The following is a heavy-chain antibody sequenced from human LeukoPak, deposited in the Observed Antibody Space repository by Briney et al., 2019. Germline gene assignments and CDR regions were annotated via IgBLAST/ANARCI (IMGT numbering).Heavy chain of an antibody. CDR1: GYTFTSYA. Sequence: ASVKVSCKASGYTFTSYAMHWVRQAPGQRLEWMGWINAGNGNTKYSQKFQGRVTITRDTSASTAYMGLSSLRSEDTAVYYCARPSPISGSRDAFDIWGQGTMVTVSS. D-gene: IGHD1-26*01. CDR2: INAGNGNT. V-gene: IGHV1-3*01. CDR3: ARPSPISGSRDAFDI. J-gene: IGHJ3*02.